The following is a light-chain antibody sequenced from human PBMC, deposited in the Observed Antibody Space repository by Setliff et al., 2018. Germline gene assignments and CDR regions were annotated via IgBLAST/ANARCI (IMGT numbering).Light chain of an antibody. CDR2: DVS. V-gene: IGLV2-14*03. J-gene: IGLJ1*01. CDR1: STDVGRYIF. Sequence: QSALAQPASVSGSPGQSITISCTGSSTDVGRYIFVSWYQQHPGKAPRLMIFDVSNRPSGVSHRFSGSKSGSTASLTISGLQPEDEADYYCSSYTSSSTRVFGTGTKVTVL. CDR3: SSYTSSSTRV.